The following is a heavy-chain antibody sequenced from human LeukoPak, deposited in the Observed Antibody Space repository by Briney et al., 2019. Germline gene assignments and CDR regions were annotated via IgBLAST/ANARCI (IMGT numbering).Heavy chain of an antibody. CDR1: GFNFGDYG. J-gene: IGHJ4*02. CDR3: ARDDQDYDFWSGPGYY. Sequence: PGGSLRLSCIASGFNFGDYGVAWVRQAPGKGLEYVSAISSNGGSTYYANSVKGRFTISRDNSKNTLYLQMGSLRAEDMAVYYCARDDQDYDFWSGPGYYWGQGTLVTVSS. V-gene: IGHV3-64*01. CDR2: ISSNGGST. D-gene: IGHD3-3*01.